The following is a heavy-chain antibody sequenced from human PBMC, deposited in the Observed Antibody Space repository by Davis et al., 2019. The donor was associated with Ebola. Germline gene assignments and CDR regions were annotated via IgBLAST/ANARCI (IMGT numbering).Heavy chain of an antibody. V-gene: IGHV3-11*06. CDR2: ISGGYT. Sequence: PGGSLRLSCAASGFTSSDYYMSWIRQAPGKGLEWVAYISGGYTYYAESVKGRFTISRDSAKDSLYLQMNSLRDEDTAVYYCARRHDYGDYLGFDPWGQGTLVTVSS. D-gene: IGHD4-17*01. J-gene: IGHJ5*02. CDR1: GFTSSDYY. CDR3: ARRHDYGDYLGFDP.